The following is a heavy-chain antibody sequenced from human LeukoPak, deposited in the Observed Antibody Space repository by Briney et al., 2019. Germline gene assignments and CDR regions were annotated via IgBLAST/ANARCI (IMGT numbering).Heavy chain of an antibody. V-gene: IGHV4-59*01. CDR2: IYYSGST. CDR3: ARVDDSSGYYSDAFDI. J-gene: IGHJ3*02. CDR1: GGSISSYY. Sequence: TSETLSLTCTVSGGSISSYYWSWIRQPPGKGLEWIGYIYYSGSTNYNPSLKSRVTISVDTSKNQFSLKLSSVTAADTAVYYCARVDDSSGYYSDAFDIWGQGTMDTVSS. D-gene: IGHD3-22*01.